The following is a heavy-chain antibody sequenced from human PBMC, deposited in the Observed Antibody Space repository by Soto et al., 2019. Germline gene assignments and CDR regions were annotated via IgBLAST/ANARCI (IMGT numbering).Heavy chain of an antibody. Sequence: PEGSLTLSCVASGFTFSGYEMNWVRQAPGKGLEWVAYISSSGTTIYYADSVKGRFTISRDTAKNSLYLQMNSLRDEDTAVYYCARVWNIALPYWGQGTLVTVSS. CDR3: ARVWNIALPY. V-gene: IGHV3-48*03. CDR2: ISSSGTTI. D-gene: IGHD1-1*01. CDR1: GFTFSGYE. J-gene: IGHJ4*02.